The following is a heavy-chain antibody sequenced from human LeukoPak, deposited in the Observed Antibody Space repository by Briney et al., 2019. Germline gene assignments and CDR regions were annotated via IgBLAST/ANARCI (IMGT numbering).Heavy chain of an antibody. V-gene: IGHV3-23*01. CDR3: AKDGFGGVDY. CDR2: ISGRGGRT. J-gene: IGHJ4*02. CDR1: GFTFRSDA. Sequence: HPRASLRLSSAASGFTFRSDAISWVRQAPGKGLEWVSAISGRGGRTYYADSVKGRFTISRDNSKNTLYLQMNSLRAEDTAVYYCAKDGFGGVDYWGQGTLVTVSS. D-gene: IGHD3-16*01.